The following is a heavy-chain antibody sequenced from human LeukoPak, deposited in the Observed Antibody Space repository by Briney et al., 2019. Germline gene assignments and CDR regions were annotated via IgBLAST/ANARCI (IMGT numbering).Heavy chain of an antibody. D-gene: IGHD3-16*01. V-gene: IGHV3-72*01. CDR1: GFIFSAYI. CDR3: TREGGEGDYTAFDI. J-gene: IGHJ3*02. CDR2: IRKKERRYTI. Sequence: PGGSLRLSCGASGFIFSAYIMDWVRQAPGKGLEWIARIRKKERRYTIEYAASVKGRFVVSRDDSKDSMFLQMNSLETEDTAVYHCTREGGEGDYTAFDIWGQGTMVTVSS.